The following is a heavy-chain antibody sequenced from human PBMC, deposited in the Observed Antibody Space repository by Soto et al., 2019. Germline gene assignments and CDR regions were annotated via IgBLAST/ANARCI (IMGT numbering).Heavy chain of an antibody. J-gene: IGHJ5*02. CDR2: IYTSGST. V-gene: IGHV4-4*07. CDR3: ARSKFRVVVPAAKFDWFDP. CDR1: GGSISSYY. Sequence: SETLSLTCTVSGGSISSYYWSWIRQPAGKGLEWIGRIYTSGSTNYNPSIKSRVTMSVDTSKNHFSLKLSSVTAADTAVYYCARSKFRVVVPAAKFDWFDPWGQGTLVTVSS. D-gene: IGHD2-2*01.